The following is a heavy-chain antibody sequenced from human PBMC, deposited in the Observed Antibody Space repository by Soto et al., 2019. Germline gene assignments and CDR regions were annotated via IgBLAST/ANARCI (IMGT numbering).Heavy chain of an antibody. CDR1: GFSFSDFG. D-gene: IGHD5-12*01. J-gene: IGHJ4*01. V-gene: IGHV3-23*01. Sequence: EVQLLEAGGGLVQPGGHLRLSCVASGFSFSDFGMSWVRQAPGKGLEWVSATSGSGETTYYADSVKGRFTIYRDNSKNTLYVQMNSLRAEDTAVYYWAKDLGYVGSGIEIWGHGTPVTVSP. CDR2: TSGSGETT. CDR3: AKDLGYVGSGIEI.